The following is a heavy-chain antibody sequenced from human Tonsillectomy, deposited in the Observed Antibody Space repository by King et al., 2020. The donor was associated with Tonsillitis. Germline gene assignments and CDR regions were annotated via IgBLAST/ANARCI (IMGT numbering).Heavy chain of an antibody. J-gene: IGHJ4*02. CDR1: GFTFSSFS. CDR2: ISSSISFI. Sequence: VQLVESGGGLVKPGGSLTLSCAASGFTFSSFSMNWVRQAPGKGLEWVSSISSSISFIHYADSVKGRFTISRDNAKNSLYLQMNSLRAEDTAVYYCARELLDTALVTSLGYWGQGTLVTVSS. CDR3: ARELLDTALVTSLGY. V-gene: IGHV3-21*01. D-gene: IGHD5-18*01.